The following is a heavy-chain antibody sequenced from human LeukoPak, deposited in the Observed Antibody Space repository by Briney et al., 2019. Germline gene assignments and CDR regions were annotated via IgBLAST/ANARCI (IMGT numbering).Heavy chain of an antibody. CDR1: GFDFSDYW. CDR3: ARTRGNAFDI. J-gene: IGHJ3*02. CDR2: VNTDGDST. D-gene: IGHD3-10*01. Sequence: SGGSLRLSCAASGFDFSDYWMHWVRQAPAKGPVWVSRVNTDGDSTIYADFVEGRFTISRDNAKNTLYLRMRTLRAEDTAVYYCARTRGNAFDIWRLGTLVTVSS. V-gene: IGHV3-74*01.